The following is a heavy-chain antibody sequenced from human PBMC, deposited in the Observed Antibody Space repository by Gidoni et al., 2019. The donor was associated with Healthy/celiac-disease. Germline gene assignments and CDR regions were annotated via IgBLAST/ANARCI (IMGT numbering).Heavy chain of an antibody. CDR1: GYSISSGYY. CDR2: IYHGGST. J-gene: IGHJ4*02. V-gene: IGHV4-38-2*01. CDR3: ARGPVLDY. Sequence: QVQLQESGPGLVKPSETLSLTCAVSGYSISSGYYWGWIRQPPGKGLEWIGSIYHGGSTSYNPSLKSRFTISVDTSKNQFSLKLSSVTAADTAVYYCARGPVLDYWGQGTLVTVSS.